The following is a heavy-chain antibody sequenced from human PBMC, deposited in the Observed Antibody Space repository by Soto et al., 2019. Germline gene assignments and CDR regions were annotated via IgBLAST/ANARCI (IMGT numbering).Heavy chain of an antibody. V-gene: IGHV3-53*02. D-gene: IGHD2-15*01. CDR3: ARVRSYYYGMDV. J-gene: IGHJ6*02. CDR1: GFTVSSNY. Sequence: EVQLVETGGGLIQPGGSLRLSCAASGFTVSSNYMSWVRQAPGKGLEWDSVIYSGGSTYYADSVKGRFTISRDNSKNTLYLQMNSLRAEDTAVYYCARVRSYYYGMDVWGQGTTVTVSS. CDR2: IYSGGST.